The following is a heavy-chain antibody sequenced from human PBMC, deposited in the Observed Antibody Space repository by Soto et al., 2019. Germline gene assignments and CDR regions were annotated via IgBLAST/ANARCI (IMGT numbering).Heavy chain of an antibody. CDR3: ARGVDTMVRGVIEWFDP. D-gene: IGHD3-10*01. CDR1: GGSISSGGYY. Sequence: PSETLSLTCTVSGGSISSGGYYWSWIRQHPGKGLEWIGYIYYSGSTYYNPSLKSRVTISVDTSKNQFSLKLSSVTAADTAVYYCARGVDTMVRGVIEWFDPWGQGTLVTVPQ. V-gene: IGHV4-31*03. J-gene: IGHJ5*02. CDR2: IYYSGST.